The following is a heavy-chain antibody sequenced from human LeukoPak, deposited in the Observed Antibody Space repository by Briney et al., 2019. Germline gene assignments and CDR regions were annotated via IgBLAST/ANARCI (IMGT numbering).Heavy chain of an antibody. D-gene: IGHD2-8*01. CDR2: IYYSGST. CDR3: ARLMFNGSWH. Sequence: LETLSLTCTVSGGSISSYYWSWIRQPPGKGLEWIGYIYYSGSTNYNPSLKSRVTISVDTSKNQFSLKLSSVTAADTAVYYCARLMFNGSWHWGQGTLVTVSS. J-gene: IGHJ4*02. CDR1: GGSISSYY. V-gene: IGHV4-59*08.